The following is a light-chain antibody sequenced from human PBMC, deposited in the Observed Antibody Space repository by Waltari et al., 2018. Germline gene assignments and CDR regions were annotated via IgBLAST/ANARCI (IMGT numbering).Light chain of an antibody. CDR2: DIS. CDR1: QSVDYK. Sequence: EVVMTQSPATLSVSPGERATLFCRTSQSVDYKLAWYQHKPGQAPRLLIYDISTRIPGIPDRFSGDGSGTLFTLTISSLQSEDFAVYYCQQYDSWPQTFGGGTKVEIK. J-gene: IGKJ4*01. V-gene: IGKV3-15*01. CDR3: QQYDSWPQT.